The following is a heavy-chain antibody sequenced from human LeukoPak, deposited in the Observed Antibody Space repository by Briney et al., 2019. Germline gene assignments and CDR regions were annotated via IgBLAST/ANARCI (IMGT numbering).Heavy chain of an antibody. CDR1: GYTFTCYY. D-gene: IGHD6-19*01. V-gene: IGHV1-46*01. CDR3: ARDSGWWMFDY. J-gene: IGHJ4*02. CDR2: INPSGGST. Sequence: VASVKVSCKASGYTFTCYYIHWVRQAPGQGLEWMGIINPSGGSTSYAQKFQGRVTMTRDTSTSTVYMELSSLRSEDTAVYYCARDSGWWMFDYWGQGTLVTVSS.